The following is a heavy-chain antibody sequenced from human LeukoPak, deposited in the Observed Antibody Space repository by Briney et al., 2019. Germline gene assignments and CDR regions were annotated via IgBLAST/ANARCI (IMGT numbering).Heavy chain of an antibody. CDR3: ARVTVALGPDL. CDR1: GSTFTGYY. CDR2: ISHSGAT. J-gene: IGHJ4*02. Sequence: SETLTLTCTAYGSTFTGYYWCWIRQPPGKGLEWIGEISHSGATNDNPSLKSRVTMSVDTSKNQFSLKLSSVTAADTAVHYCARVTVALGPDLWGQGTLVVVSS. V-gene: IGHV4-34*01. D-gene: IGHD2-21*01.